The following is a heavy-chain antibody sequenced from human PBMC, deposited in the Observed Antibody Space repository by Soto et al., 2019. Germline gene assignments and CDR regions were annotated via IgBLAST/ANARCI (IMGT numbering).Heavy chain of an antibody. D-gene: IGHD3-10*01. J-gene: IGHJ4*02. V-gene: IGHV1-69*02. CDR3: ASSYGSGYRAFDY. CDR1: GDTFTFYS. Sequence: QGQLVQSGAEVKKPGSSVRVSCKASGDTFTFYSINWVRQAPGLGLEWMGRINPILSMSNSAQRFQGRVTMTADKSTSTAYMELSSLRSEDTAMYYCASSYGSGYRAFDYWGQGALVTVSS. CDR2: INPILSMS.